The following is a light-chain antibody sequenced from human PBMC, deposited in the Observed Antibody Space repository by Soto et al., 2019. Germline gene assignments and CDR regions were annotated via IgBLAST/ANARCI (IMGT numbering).Light chain of an antibody. CDR2: DVS. CDR3: GSYGGSNNWV. CDR1: SSDVGGYNY. Sequence: QSALTQPPSASGSPGQSVTISCTGTSSDVGGYNYVSWYQHHPGKAPKLLVFDVSKRPSGVPNRFSGSKSGNTASLSVSGLQAEDEADSYCGSYGGSNNWVFGGGTKLTVL. J-gene: IGLJ3*02. V-gene: IGLV2-8*01.